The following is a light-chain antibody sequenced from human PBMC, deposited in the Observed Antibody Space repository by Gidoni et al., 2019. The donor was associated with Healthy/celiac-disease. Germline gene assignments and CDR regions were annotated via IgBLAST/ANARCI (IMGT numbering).Light chain of an antibody. CDR2: DGS. CDR3: CSYAGSYVV. V-gene: IGLV2-11*01. Sequence: QSALTQPRSVSGSPGQSVTISCTGTSSDVGGYNYVSWYQQPTCKAPILMSYDGSKRPSGVPDLFSGYKSGNTASLTISGLQAEDEAEYYCCSYAGSYVVFGGGTKLTVL. J-gene: IGLJ2*01. CDR1: SSDVGGYNY.